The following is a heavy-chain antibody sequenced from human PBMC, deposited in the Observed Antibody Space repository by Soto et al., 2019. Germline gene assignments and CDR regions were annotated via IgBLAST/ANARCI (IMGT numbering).Heavy chain of an antibody. V-gene: IGHV1-18*04. CDR2: ISAYNGNT. Sequence: ASVKVSCKASGYTFTSYGISWVRQAPGQGLEWMGWISAYNGNTNYAQKLQGRVTMNTDTSTSTAYMELRSLRSDETAVYYCERDRSSGWFTYAFDIWGQGTMVTVSS. D-gene: IGHD6-19*01. CDR1: GYTFTSYG. CDR3: ERDRSSGWFTYAFDI. J-gene: IGHJ3*02.